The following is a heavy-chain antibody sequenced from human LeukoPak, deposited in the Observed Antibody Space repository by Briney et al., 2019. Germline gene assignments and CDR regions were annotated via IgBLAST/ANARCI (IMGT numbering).Heavy chain of an antibody. Sequence: GGSLRLSCAASGFTFRSYDMNWVRQAPGKGVEWVSLIRESGATFYTDSVKGRFTISRANSKNTIYLQMNRLRVEAPAVYFCARDRAVTQVWVEFDSWGQGTQVTVSS. CDR1: GFTFRSYD. J-gene: IGHJ5*01. V-gene: IGHV3-66*03. CDR3: ARDRAVTQVWVEFDS. CDR2: IRESGAT. D-gene: IGHD3-16*01.